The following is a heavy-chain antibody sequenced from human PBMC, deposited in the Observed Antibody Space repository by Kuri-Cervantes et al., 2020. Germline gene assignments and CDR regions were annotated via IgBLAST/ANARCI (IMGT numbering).Heavy chain of an antibody. J-gene: IGHJ4*02. CDR3: ASSGQLGF. V-gene: IGHV4-39*07. CDR1: GGSISSGDYY. D-gene: IGHD6-13*01. CDR2: INHSGST. Sequence: SETLSLTCTVSGGSISSGDYYWSWIRQPPGKGLEWIGEINHSGSTNYNPSLKSRVTISVDTSKNQFSLKLSSMTAADTAVYYCASSGQLGFWGQGTLVTVSS.